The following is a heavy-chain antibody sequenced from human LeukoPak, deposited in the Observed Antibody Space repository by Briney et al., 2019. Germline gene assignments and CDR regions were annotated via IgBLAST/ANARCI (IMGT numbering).Heavy chain of an antibody. CDR1: GGSFTGYY. V-gene: IGHV4-34*01. Sequence: SETLSLTCAVYGGSFTGYYWSWIRQPPGKGLEWIGEINRNGNTNYNPSLKSRVTMSVDTSKKQFSLNLSSVTAADTAVYYCARIVLPYYYDTTALKGYFDLWGRGTLVAVSS. CDR3: ARIVLPYYYDTTALKGYFDL. J-gene: IGHJ2*01. D-gene: IGHD3-22*01. CDR2: INRNGNT.